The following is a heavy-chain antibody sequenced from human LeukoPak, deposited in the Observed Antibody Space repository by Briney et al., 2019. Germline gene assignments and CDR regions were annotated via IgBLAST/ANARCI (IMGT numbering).Heavy chain of an antibody. Sequence: SETLSLTCTVSGGSISSYYWSWIRQPPGKGLEWIGYIYCSGSTNYNPSLKSRVTISVDTSKNQFSLKLSSVTAADTAVYYCARAQPNWLSFDYWGQGTLVTVSS. CDR1: GGSISSYY. CDR2: IYCSGST. CDR3: ARAQPNWLSFDY. V-gene: IGHV4-59*01. J-gene: IGHJ4*02. D-gene: IGHD3-9*01.